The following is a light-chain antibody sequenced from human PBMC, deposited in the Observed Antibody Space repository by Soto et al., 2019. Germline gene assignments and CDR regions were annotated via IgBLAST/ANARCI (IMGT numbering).Light chain of an antibody. J-gene: IGKJ2*01. CDR3: QQYNNWPYT. CDR2: GAS. Sequence: EIVMTQSPATLSVSPGERATLSCRASQSVSSNLAWYQQKPGQVPRLLIYGASTRAANIPARFSGSGSGTEFTLTISSLQSEDFAVYYCQQYNNWPYTFGQGTKLEIK. V-gene: IGKV3-15*01. CDR1: QSVSSN.